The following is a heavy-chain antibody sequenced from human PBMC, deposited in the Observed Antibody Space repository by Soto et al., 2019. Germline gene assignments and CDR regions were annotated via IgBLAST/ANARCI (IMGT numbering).Heavy chain of an antibody. D-gene: IGHD3-3*01. CDR1: GYTLTSYY. Sequence: ASVKVSCKASGYTLTSYYLHWVRQAPGQGPEWMGIINPSGGITNDAQKFQDRVTMTSDTSTSTVYMELSSLRSEDTAVYYCAKERYYDFWSGYSGGMDVWGQGTTVTVSS. CDR3: AKERYYDFWSGYSGGMDV. CDR2: INPSGGIT. V-gene: IGHV1-46*01. J-gene: IGHJ6*02.